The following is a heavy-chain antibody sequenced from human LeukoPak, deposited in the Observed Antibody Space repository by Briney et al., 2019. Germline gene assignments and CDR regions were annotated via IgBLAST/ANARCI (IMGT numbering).Heavy chain of an antibody. J-gene: IGHJ4*02. CDR2: I. Sequence: PGGSLRLSCAVSGITLSNYGMSWVRQAPGKGLEWVAGINGRFTISRDNPKNTLFLQMNSLRAEDTAVYFCAKRGVVIRVILGGFHKEAYYFDSWGQGALVTVSS. V-gene: IGHV3-23*01. CDR3: AKRGVVIRVILGGFHKEAYYFDS. D-gene: IGHD3-10*01. CDR1: GITLSNYG.